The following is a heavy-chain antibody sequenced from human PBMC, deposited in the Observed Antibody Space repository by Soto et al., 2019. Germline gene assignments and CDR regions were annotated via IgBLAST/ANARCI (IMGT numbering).Heavy chain of an antibody. CDR3: AREEGGTRGYFYRDV. D-gene: IGHD1-1*01. V-gene: IGHV4-31*03. CDR1: GGSVSSSGHY. CDR2: IYYSGST. J-gene: IGHJ6*03. Sequence: QVQLQESGPGLVRPSQTLSLTCSVSGGSVSSSGHYWSWMRQHPGKGLEWIGYIYYSGSTYYNPSLESRLTISLDTSKNEFSLKLSSVTAADTAVYYCAREEGGTRGYFYRDVWGKGTTVAVSS.